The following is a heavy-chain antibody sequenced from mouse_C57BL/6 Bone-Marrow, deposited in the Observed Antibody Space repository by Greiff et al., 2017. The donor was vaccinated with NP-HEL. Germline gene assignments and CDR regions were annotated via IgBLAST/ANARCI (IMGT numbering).Heavy chain of an antibody. CDR1: GFNIKNTY. CDR3: APPSYSNPYYYAMDY. Sequence: EVQLQQSVAELVRPGASVKLSCTASGFNIKNTYMHWVKQRPEQGLEWIGRIDPANGNTKYAPKFQGQATITADTSSNTAYLQLSSLTSEDTAIYYCAPPSYSNPYYYAMDYWGQGTSVTVSS. D-gene: IGHD2-5*01. J-gene: IGHJ4*01. V-gene: IGHV14-3*01. CDR2: IDPANGNT.